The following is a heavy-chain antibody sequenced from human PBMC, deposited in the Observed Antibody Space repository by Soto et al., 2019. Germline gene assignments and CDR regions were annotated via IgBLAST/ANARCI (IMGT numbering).Heavy chain of an antibody. CDR1: GFTFSSYG. CDR3: ARAGTPGGYCSGGSCYDWFDP. V-gene: IGHV3-33*01. CDR2: IWYDGSNK. Sequence: GGSLRLSCAASGFTFSSYGMHWVRQAPGKGLEWVAVIWYDGSNKYYADSVKGRFTISRDNSKNTLYLQMNSLRAEDTAVYYCARAGTPGGYCSGGSCYDWFDPWGQGTLVTVSS. D-gene: IGHD2-15*01. J-gene: IGHJ5*02.